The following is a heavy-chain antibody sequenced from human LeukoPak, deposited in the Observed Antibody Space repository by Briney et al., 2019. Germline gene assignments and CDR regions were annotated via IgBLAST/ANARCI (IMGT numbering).Heavy chain of an antibody. V-gene: IGHV3-9*01. D-gene: IGHD3-9*01. CDR3: ARLTGAASGTYYFDF. CDR2: ISWNSRII. Sequence: GGSLRLSCAASGFIFDDYAMYWVRQAPGKGLEWVSGISWNSRIIDYADSVKGRFTISRDNAKRALYLQTNTLTTEDTAFYYCARLTGAASGTYYFDFWGQGTLVTVSS. J-gene: IGHJ4*02. CDR1: GFIFDDYA.